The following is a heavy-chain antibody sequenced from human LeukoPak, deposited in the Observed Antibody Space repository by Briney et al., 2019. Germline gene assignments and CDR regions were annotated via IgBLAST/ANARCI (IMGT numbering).Heavy chain of an antibody. V-gene: IGHV1-8*01. J-gene: IGHJ4*02. CDR1: GYTFTSYD. D-gene: IGHD3-10*01. Sequence: ASVKVSCKASGYTFTSYDINWVRQATGQGLEWMGWMNPNSGNTGYAQKFQGRVTMTTDTPTSTAYMELRSLRSDDTAVYYCARDLGVDSYGSASDYWGQGTLVTVSS. CDR3: ARDLGVDSYGSASDY. CDR2: MNPNSGNT.